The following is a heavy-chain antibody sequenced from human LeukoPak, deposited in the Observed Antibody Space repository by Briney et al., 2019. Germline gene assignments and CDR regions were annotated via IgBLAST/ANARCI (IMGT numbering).Heavy chain of an antibody. J-gene: IGHJ4*02. CDR1: GFTFSSYA. CDR2: ISGSGGST. D-gene: IGHD5-18*01. V-gene: IGHV3-23*01. CDR3: AKVGSYGYGTAGDFDY. Sequence: PGGSLRLSCAGSGFTFSSYAMSWVRQAPGEGLEWVSAISGSGGSTYYGDSVKGRFTIPRDNSKTTLYLQMNSLRAEDTAVYYCAKVGSYGYGTAGDFDYWGQGTLVTVSA.